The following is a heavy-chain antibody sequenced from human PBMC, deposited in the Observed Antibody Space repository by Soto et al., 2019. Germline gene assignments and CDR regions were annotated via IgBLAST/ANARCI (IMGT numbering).Heavy chain of an antibody. V-gene: IGHV3-30-3*01. Sequence: GVSLRLCCAASGFTFSSYAMHWVRQAPGKGLEWVAVISYDGSNKYYADSVKGRFTISRDNSKNTLYLQMNSLRAEDTAVYYCAREGPNYYGSGSYAFDIWGQGTMVTVSS. D-gene: IGHD3-10*01. CDR3: AREGPNYYGSGSYAFDI. J-gene: IGHJ3*02. CDR2: ISYDGSNK. CDR1: GFTFSSYA.